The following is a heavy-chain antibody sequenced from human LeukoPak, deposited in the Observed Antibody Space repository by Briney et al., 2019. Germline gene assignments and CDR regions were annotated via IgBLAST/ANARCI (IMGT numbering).Heavy chain of an antibody. CDR2: IYYSGST. J-gene: IGHJ3*02. D-gene: IGHD2-2*01. Sequence: SETLSLTCTVSGGSISSSSYYWGWIRQPPGKGLEWIGSIYYSGSTYYNPSLKSRVTISVDTSKNQFSLKLSSVTAADTAVYYCASMSGSNSGDAFDIWGQGTMVTVSS. V-gene: IGHV4-39*01. CDR1: GGSISSSSYY. CDR3: ASMSGSNSGDAFDI.